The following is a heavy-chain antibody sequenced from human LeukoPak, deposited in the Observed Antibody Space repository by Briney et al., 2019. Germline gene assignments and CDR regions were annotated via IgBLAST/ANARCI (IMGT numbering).Heavy chain of an antibody. V-gene: IGHV3-21*01. CDR3: ARGDSNYGGGLDY. CDR2: ITASSAAI. CDR1: GFTFNTYT. D-gene: IGHD4-11*01. Sequence: GGSLRLSCAASGFTFNTYTMNWVRQAPGKGLEWVSSITASSAAIYSADSVKGRFTISRDNAKNFLYLQMNSLRAEDTAVYYCARGDSNYGGGLDYWGQGTLVTVSS. J-gene: IGHJ4*02.